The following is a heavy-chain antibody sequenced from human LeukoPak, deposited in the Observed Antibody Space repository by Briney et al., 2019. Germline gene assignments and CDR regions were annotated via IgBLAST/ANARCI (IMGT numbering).Heavy chain of an antibody. Sequence: SETLSLTCTVSGGSISTSIYYWGWIRQPPGEGLEWIGSIYSYSGSTYYNPSLKSRVTISVDTSKNQFSLKLSSVTAADTAVYYCASCVNYRFGVCSWFDPWGQGTLVTVSS. CDR1: GGSISTSIYY. D-gene: IGHD3-10*01. J-gene: IGHJ5*02. CDR2: IYSYSGST. CDR3: ASCVNYRFGVCSWFDP. V-gene: IGHV4-39*07.